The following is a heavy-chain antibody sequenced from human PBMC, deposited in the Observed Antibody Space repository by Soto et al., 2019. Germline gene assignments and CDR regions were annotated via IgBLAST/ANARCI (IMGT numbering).Heavy chain of an antibody. CDR2: IYPRDSDT. CDR3: VRRSDWFNL. V-gene: IGHV5-51*01. J-gene: IGHJ5*02. Sequence: PGESLKISCKGSGYGFTSYWIGWVRQMPGKGLEWMGIIYPRDSDTRYSPSFEDQVTISADKSISTAYLQWSSLKASDTAIYYCVRRSDWFNLWGQGTLVTVSS. CDR1: GYGFTSYW.